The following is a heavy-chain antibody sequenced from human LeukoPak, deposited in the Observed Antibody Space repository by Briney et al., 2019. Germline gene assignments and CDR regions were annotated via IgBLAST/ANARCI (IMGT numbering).Heavy chain of an antibody. CDR2: MKNKTDGGTT. D-gene: IGHD3-9*01. CDR3: TTDVVYYDILTGYFAYNWFDP. CDR1: GFIFSNAW. J-gene: IGHJ5*02. V-gene: IGHV3-15*01. Sequence: PGGSLSLSCAPSGFIFSNAWVSWARHAQGGGLEWVGCMKNKTDGGTTDYAAPVKRRLTISREDPTNTLYRQMNSLKTEDTAVYYCTTDVVYYDILTGYFAYNWFDPWGQGTLVTVSS.